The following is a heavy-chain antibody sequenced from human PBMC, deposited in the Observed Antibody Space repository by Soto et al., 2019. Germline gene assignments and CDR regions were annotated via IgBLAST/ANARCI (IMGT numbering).Heavy chain of an antibody. Sequence: SETLSRTCAAYNGSFSVYYWTWIRQPSGKGLEWIGEINRSGSTNYHPSLKSRVTISVDTSKNQFSLKLSSVTAADTPVYYCAGDSTRRGACDIWGQGTMVIVSS. CDR2: INRSGST. CDR3: AGDSTRRGACDI. CDR1: NGSFSVYY. V-gene: IGHV4-34*01. J-gene: IGHJ3*02. D-gene: IGHD2-2*01.